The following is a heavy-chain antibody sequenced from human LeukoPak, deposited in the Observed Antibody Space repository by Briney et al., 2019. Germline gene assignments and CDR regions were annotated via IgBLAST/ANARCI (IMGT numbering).Heavy chain of an antibody. CDR2: IFGGDETT. D-gene: IGHD4-23*01. V-gene: IGHV3-23*01. CDR1: GFTFSSYA. CDR3: AKDRATVVTPNFDS. Sequence: GGSLRLSCAASGFTFSSYALSWVRQAPGKGLEWVSVIFGGDETTYYADSVKGRLTISRDNSKNTLYLQMHSLRADDTAVYYCAKDRATVVTPNFDSWGQGTLVTVSS. J-gene: IGHJ4*02.